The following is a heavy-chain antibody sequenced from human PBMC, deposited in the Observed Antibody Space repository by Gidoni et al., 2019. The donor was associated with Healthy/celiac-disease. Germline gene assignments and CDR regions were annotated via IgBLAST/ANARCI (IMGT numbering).Heavy chain of an antibody. D-gene: IGHD3-22*01. Sequence: QLQLVHSGAEVKKPRASVKVSCQASGYTFTRYYMNWVLKDPGQGLEWMGLINPSGGSTSYAQKFQGRVTMTRDTSTSTVYMELSSLRSEDTAVYYCARGRITRIVVGNSFDIWGQGTMVTVSS. CDR3: ARGRITRIVVGNSFDI. CDR1: GYTFTRYY. CDR2: INPSGGST. J-gene: IGHJ3*02. V-gene: IGHV1-46*03.